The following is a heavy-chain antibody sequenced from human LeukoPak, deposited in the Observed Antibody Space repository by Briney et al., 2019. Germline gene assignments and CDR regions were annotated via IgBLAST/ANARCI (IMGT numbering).Heavy chain of an antibody. CDR1: GYTFTGYY. D-gene: IGHD5-18*01. CDR3: AKNEQIWYAFDI. Sequence: ASVKVSCKASGYTFTGYYMHWVRQAPGQGLEWMGWISCYNGNTKYAHNLLGRVTMTTDTSTSTAYMELSSLRSDDTAVYYCAKNEQIWYAFDIWGQGTMVTVSS. J-gene: IGHJ3*02. CDR2: ISCYNGNT. V-gene: IGHV1-18*04.